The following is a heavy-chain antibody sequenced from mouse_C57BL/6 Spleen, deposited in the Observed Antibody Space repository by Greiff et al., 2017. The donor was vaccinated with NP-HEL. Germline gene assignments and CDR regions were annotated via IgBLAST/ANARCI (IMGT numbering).Heavy chain of an antibody. CDR3: RYEYGNYGAMDY. D-gene: IGHD2-1*01. Sequence: VQLQQSGPELVKPGASVKMSCKASGYTFTDYYMHWVKQKPGKGLEWIGEIYPGSGNTYYNEKFKGKATLTADTSSSTAYMQLSSLTSEDSAVYFCARYEYGNYGAMDYWGQGTSVTVSS. CDR2: YPGSGNTY. V-gene: IGHV1-83*01. J-gene: IGHJ4*01. CDR1: YTFTDYYM.